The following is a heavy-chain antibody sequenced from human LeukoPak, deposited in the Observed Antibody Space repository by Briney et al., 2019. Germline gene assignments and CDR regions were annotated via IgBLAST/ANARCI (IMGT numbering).Heavy chain of an antibody. V-gene: IGHV3-23*01. D-gene: IGHD5-12*01. Sequence: RAGGSLRLSFAAAGFIVSSYAMSWVRQAPGKGLEWVSVISGSGGSIYDADSVKGRFTISRDNSKNTLSLQMTSLRVAGTAVYYCATTRGGVVATTSDYWGQGTLVTVSS. CDR1: GFIVSSYA. CDR2: ISGSGGSI. J-gene: IGHJ4*02. CDR3: ATTRGGVVATTSDY.